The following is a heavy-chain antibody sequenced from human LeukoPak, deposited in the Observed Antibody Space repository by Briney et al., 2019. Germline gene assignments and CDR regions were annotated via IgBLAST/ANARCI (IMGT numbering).Heavy chain of an antibody. CDR1: GYTFTSNY. D-gene: IGHD5-24*01. Sequence: ASVKVSCKAFGYTFTSNYMHWVGQAPGQGREWMGEISTSGGSTTYAQKFQGRVTLTRDMSTTTDYLQLSILISEDTPVYYCARDNSVRDEAWWFNPWGQGTLVTVSS. V-gene: IGHV1-46*01. CDR3: ARDNSVRDEAWWFNP. J-gene: IGHJ5*02. CDR2: ISTSGGST.